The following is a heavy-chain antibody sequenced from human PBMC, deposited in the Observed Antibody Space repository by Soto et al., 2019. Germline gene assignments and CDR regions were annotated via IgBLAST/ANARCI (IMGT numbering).Heavy chain of an antibody. V-gene: IGHV1-2*02. J-gene: IGHJ5*02. CDR1: GYTFTDYY. CDR2: INPNVGGT. D-gene: IGHD3-16*01. Sequence: QVHLVQYGAEVKRPGASVYVSCKASGYTFTDYYVHLVRQAPGQGLEWMGWINPNVGGTNYARKFQGRLTMTRDTSISTVYMQLTRLGPDDTARYYCARGGREVPRIPYDTWGQGTLVTVSS. CDR3: ARGGREVPRIPYDT.